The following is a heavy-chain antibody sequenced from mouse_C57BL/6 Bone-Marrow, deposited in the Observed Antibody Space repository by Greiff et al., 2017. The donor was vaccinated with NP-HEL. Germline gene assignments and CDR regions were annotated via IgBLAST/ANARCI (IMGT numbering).Heavy chain of an antibody. CDR2: INPGSGGT. D-gene: IGHD4-1*01. V-gene: IGHV1-54*01. Sequence: QVQLQQSGAELVRPGTSVKVSCKASGYAFTNYLIEWVKQRPGQGLEWIGVINPGSGGTNYNEKFKGKATLTADKSSSTAYMQLSSLTSEDSAVYFCATLTGPFYYAMDYWGQGTSVTVSS. CDR1: GYAFTNYL. CDR3: ATLTGPFYYAMDY. J-gene: IGHJ4*01.